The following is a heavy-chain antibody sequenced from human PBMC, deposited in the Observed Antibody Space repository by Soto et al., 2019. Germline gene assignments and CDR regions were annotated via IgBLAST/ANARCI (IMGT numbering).Heavy chain of an antibody. D-gene: IGHD6-13*01. Sequence: GGSVKVSCKASGYTFTSYDINWVRQATGQGLEWMGWMNPNSGNTGYAQKFQGRVTMTRNTSISTAYMELSSLRSEDTAVYYCARGVAAADGMDVWGQGTTVTVSS. CDR1: GYTFTSYD. CDR2: MNPNSGNT. V-gene: IGHV1-8*01. J-gene: IGHJ6*02. CDR3: ARGVAAADGMDV.